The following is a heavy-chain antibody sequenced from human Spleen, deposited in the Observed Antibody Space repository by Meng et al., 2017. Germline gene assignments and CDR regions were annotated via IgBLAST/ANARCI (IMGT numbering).Heavy chain of an antibody. D-gene: IGHD4-11*01. J-gene: IGHJ4*02. CDR3: ARGPTTMAHDFDY. V-gene: IGHV4-34*01. Sequence: GSLRLSCVASGITFRNLWMTWVRQAPGKGLEWIGEINHSGSTNYNPSLESRATISVDTSQNNLSLKLSSVTAADSAVYYCARGPTTMAHDFDYWGQGTLVTVSS. CDR1: GITFRNLW. CDR2: INHSGST.